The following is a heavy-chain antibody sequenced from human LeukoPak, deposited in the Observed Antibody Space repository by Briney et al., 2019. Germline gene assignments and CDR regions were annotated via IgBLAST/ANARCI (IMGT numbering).Heavy chain of an antibody. CDR1: GDSVSSNSAA. D-gene: IGHD1-26*01. J-gene: IGHJ4*02. V-gene: IGHV6-1*01. CDR3: ARTVGLYYVDY. Sequence: SQTLSLTCAISGDSVSSNSAAWHWVRQSPSRGLEWLGRTYYRSKWYNDYTLSVKSRITNDPDTSKNQFSLHLNSVTPEDTAVYYCARTVGLYYVDYWGPGTLVTVSS. CDR2: TYYRSKWYN.